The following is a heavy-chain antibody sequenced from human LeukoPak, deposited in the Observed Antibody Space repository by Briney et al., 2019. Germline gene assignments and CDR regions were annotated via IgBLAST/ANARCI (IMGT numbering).Heavy chain of an antibody. V-gene: IGHV1-69*06. Sequence: GASVKVSCKASGGTFSSYAISWVRQAPGQGLEWMGGIIPIFGTANYAQKFQGRVTITADKSTSTAYMELSSLRSEDTAVYYCARFLDSYGSPFDYWGQGTLVTVSS. CDR3: ARFLDSYGSPFDY. CDR2: IIPIFGTA. D-gene: IGHD5-18*01. J-gene: IGHJ4*02. CDR1: GGTFSSYA.